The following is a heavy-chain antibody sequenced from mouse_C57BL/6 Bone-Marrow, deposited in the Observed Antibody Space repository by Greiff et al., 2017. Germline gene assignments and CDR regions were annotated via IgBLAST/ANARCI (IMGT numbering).Heavy chain of an antibody. CDR1: GYSITSGYY. J-gene: IGHJ3*01. V-gene: IGHV3-6*01. D-gene: IGHD1-1*01. CDR2: ISYDGSN. Sequence: EVQLQESGPGLVKPSQSLSLTCSVTGYSITSGYYWNWIRQFPGNKLEWMGYISYDGSNNYNPSLKNRISITRDTSKNQFFLKLNSVTTEDTATYYCARGGYYGPFAYWGQGTLVTVSA. CDR3: ARGGYYGPFAY.